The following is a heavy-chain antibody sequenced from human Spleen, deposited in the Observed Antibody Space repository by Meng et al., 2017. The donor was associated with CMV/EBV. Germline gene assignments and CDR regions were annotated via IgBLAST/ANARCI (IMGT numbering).Heavy chain of an antibody. Sequence: ASVKVSCKVSGYTLTELTMHWVRQGPGRGLEWMGGLDPEDGEIIYAQKFQGRVTMTEDRSTDTVYMEVSSLRSEDTAVYYCAKAIEARPAGHFDYWCQGTLVTVSS. CDR2: LDPEDGEI. J-gene: IGHJ4*02. V-gene: IGHV1-24*01. CDR3: AKAIEARPAGHFDY. D-gene: IGHD6-6*01. CDR1: GYTLTELT.